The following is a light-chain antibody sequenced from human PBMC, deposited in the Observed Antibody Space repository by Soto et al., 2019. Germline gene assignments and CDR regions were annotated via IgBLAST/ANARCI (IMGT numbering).Light chain of an antibody. CDR2: EVT. CDR1: SSDVGGYNY. V-gene: IGLV2-8*01. J-gene: IGLJ1*01. CDR3: SPYSGSNNPYG. Sequence: QSALTQPPSASGSPGQSVTISCTGTSSDVGGYNYVSWYQQEPGKAPKLMIYEVTKRPSGVPDRFSGSKSGNTASLTVSGLQAGDEGDYYYCSPYSGSNNPYGFGTWTKVTVL.